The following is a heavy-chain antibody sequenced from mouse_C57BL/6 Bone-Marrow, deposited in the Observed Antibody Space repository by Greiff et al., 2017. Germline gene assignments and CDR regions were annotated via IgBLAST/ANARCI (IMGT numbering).Heavy chain of an antibody. V-gene: IGHV14-4*01. CDR3: TSTIWFAY. CDR2: IDPENGGT. Sequence: DVLLVESGAELVRPGASVKLSCTASGFNITDDYMHWVKQRPEQGLEWIGWIDPENGGTGYASKFQGKATITADTSSNTAYLELSSLTSEDSAVYYCTSTIWFAYWGQGTTLTVSS. D-gene: IGHD2-1*01. J-gene: IGHJ2*01. CDR1: GFNITDDY.